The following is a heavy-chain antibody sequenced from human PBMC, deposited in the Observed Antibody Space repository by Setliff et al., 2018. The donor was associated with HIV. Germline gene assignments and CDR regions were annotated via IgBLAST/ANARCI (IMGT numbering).Heavy chain of an antibody. CDR2: IYPGDSET. D-gene: IGHD3-22*01. Sequence: PGESLKISCRASGYSFTSHWIAWVRQMPGRGLEWMGIIYPGDSETRYSPSFVGQVTISVDKYINTAYLQWRSLKASDTAMYYCARGGPYDSGGYYPPPAGRIDSWGQGTLVTVSS. CDR1: GYSFTSHW. V-gene: IGHV5-51*01. CDR3: ARGGPYDSGGYYPPPAGRIDS. J-gene: IGHJ4*02.